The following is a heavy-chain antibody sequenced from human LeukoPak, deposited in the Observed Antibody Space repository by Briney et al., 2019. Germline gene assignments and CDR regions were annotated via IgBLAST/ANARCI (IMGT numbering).Heavy chain of an antibody. D-gene: IGHD4/OR15-4a*01. J-gene: IGHJ4*02. CDR3: ARRAGAYSHPYDY. CDR1: GFTFSSYG. CDR2: IRYDGSNK. Sequence: GGSLRLSCAASGFTFSSYGMHWVRQAPGKGLEWVAFIRYDGSNKYYADSVKGRFTISRDNSRNTLYLQMNSLRAEDTAVYYCARRAGAYSHPYDYWGQGTLVTVSS. V-gene: IGHV3-30*02.